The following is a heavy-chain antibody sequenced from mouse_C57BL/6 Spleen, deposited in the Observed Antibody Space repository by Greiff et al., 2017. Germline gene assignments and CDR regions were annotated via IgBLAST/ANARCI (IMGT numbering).Heavy chain of an antibody. J-gene: IGHJ3*01. CDR3: TRWGLFAY. CDR1: GYNITDYD. V-gene: IGHV1-15*01. CDR2: IDPENGGT. Sequence: VQLQQSGAELVRPGASVTLSCTASGYNITDYDMHWVKQTTVHGLEWIGAIDPENGGTAYTQKFKGKAILTADKSSSTAYLELRSLTSEDTAVYYCTRWGLFAYWGQGTLVTVSA. D-gene: IGHD6-1*01.